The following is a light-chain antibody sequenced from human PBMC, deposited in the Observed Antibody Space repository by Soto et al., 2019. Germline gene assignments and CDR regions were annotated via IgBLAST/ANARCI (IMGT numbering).Light chain of an antibody. V-gene: IGKV1-9*01. J-gene: IGKJ1*01. CDR3: QGHSTYPRT. CDR2: GAS. CDR1: QGISTY. Sequence: DLPLTQSPSFPSSSVGDTVTLTCRASQGISTYLAWYQQKPGKAPKNLIYGASTLQSGVPSRFSGSGSGTEFTLTISSLQPEDFATYYCQGHSTYPRTFGPGTKVDI.